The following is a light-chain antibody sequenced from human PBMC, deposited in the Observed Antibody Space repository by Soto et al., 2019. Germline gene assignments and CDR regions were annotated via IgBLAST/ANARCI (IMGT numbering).Light chain of an antibody. CDR2: GAS. V-gene: IGKV3-20*01. Sequence: EIVLTQSPGTLSLSPGERATLSCRASQSVSSSYLAWYQQKPGQAPRLLIYGASNRATGIPDRFSGSGSGTDFTLTISRLEPEDFAVYYCQQYNNWPPLWTFGQGTKVDIK. J-gene: IGKJ1*01. CDR1: QSVSSSY. CDR3: QQYNNWPPLWT.